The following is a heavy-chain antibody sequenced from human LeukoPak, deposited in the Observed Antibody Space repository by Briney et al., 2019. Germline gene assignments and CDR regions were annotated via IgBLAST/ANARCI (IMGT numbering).Heavy chain of an antibody. V-gene: IGHV3-53*01. D-gene: IGHD5-18*01. CDR3: ARVDTAMDDYYYYGMDV. Sequence: GGSLRLSCAASGFTVNNDYMNWVRQAPGKGLEWVSLIYGDGSTYYADSVKGRFTTSRDNSKNTLFLQMNSLKTEDTAVYYCARVDTAMDDYYYYGMDVWGQGTTVTVSS. J-gene: IGHJ6*02. CDR1: GFTVNNDY. CDR2: IYGDGST.